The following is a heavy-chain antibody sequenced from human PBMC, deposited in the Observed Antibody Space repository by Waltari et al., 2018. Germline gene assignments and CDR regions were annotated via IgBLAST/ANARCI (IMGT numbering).Heavy chain of an antibody. V-gene: IGHV1-69*08. CDR2: IIPIFGTA. CDR3: ARAHSGYDFVGYYYYMDV. CDR1: GGTFSSYA. Sequence: QVQLVQSGAEVKKPGSSVKVSCKASGGTFSSYAISWVRQAPGQGLEWMGRIIPIFGTANYAQKFQGRVTITADKSTSTAYMELSSLRSEDTAVYYCARAHSGYDFVGYYYYMDVWGKGTTVTVSS. J-gene: IGHJ6*03. D-gene: IGHD5-12*01.